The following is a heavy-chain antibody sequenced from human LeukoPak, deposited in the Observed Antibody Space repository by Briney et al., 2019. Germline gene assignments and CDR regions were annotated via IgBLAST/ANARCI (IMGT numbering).Heavy chain of an antibody. CDR1: GFMFSSYW. CDR3: ASSKGFDY. J-gene: IGHJ4*02. V-gene: IGHV3-7*01. CDR2: INLDGSEK. Sequence: SGGSLRLSCAASGFMFSSYWMNWVRQAPGKGLEWVANINLDGSEKYYVDSVKGRFTISRGNAKNSLYLQMNSLRAEDTAVYYCASSKGFDYWGQGTLVTVSS.